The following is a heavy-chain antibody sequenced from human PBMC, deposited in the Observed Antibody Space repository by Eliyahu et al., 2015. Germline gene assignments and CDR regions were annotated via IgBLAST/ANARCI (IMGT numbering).Heavy chain of an antibody. J-gene: IGHJ4*02. V-gene: IGHV4-59*03. CDR3: AALLWFGESPYLDY. CDR2: IFYSGST. CDR1: VSPSVLTT. Sequence: QVQLXESGPGLVMPSRPCPSPALSLVSPSVLTTGAGSGSPPGKGLEWIGYIFYSGSTNYNPSLKSRVDISTDTSKNEFSLRLTSVTPADTAVYFCAALLWFGESPYLDYWGQGALVTVSS. D-gene: IGHD3-10*01.